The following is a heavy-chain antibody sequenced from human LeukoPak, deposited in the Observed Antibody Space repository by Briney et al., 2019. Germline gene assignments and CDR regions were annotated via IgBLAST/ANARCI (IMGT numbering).Heavy chain of an antibody. CDR2: ISSSGSTI. CDR3: ARDIIVQGTSWNAFDI. Sequence: PGGSLRLSCAASGFTFSDYYMSWIRQAPGKGLEWVSYISSSGSTIYYADSVKGRFTISRDNAKNSLYLQMNSLRAEDTVVYYCARDIIVQGTSWNAFDIWGQGTMVTVSS. V-gene: IGHV3-11*01. CDR1: GFTFSDYY. D-gene: IGHD2-2*01. J-gene: IGHJ3*02.